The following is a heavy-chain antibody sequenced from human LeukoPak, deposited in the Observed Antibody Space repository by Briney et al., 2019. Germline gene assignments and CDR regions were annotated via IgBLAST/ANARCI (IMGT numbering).Heavy chain of an antibody. CDR1: GFTFSSYG. CDR3: ARDEDCGGDCYSDNYFDY. J-gene: IGHJ4*02. CDR2: IWYDGSNK. Sequence: GGSLRLSCAASGFTFSSYGMHWVRQAPGKGLEWVAVIWYDGSNKYYADSAKGRFTISRDNSKNTLYLQMNSLRAEDTAVYYCARDEDCGGDCYSDNYFDYWGQGTLVTVSS. V-gene: IGHV3-33*01. D-gene: IGHD2-21*02.